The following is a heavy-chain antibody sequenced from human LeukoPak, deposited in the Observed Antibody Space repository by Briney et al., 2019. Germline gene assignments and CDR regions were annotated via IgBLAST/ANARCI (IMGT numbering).Heavy chain of an antibody. Sequence: PGGSLRLSCAASGFTFDDYAMHWVRQAPGKGLEWVSGISWNSGSIGYADSVKGRFTISRDNAKNSLYLQMNSLRAEDTALYYCAKGNNYGSGSYYHYWGQGTLVTVSS. CDR3: AKGNNYGSGSYYHY. J-gene: IGHJ4*02. CDR2: ISWNSGSI. D-gene: IGHD3-10*01. V-gene: IGHV3-9*01. CDR1: GFTFDDYA.